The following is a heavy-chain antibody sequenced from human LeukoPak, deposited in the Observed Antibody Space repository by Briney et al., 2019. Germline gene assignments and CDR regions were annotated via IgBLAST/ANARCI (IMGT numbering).Heavy chain of an antibody. V-gene: IGHV3-7*01. CDR1: GFTFSSYW. J-gene: IGHJ6*02. CDR2: IKQDGSEK. D-gene: IGHD5-12*01. CDR3: ARPYSGYDNYYYYGMDV. Sequence: GGSLRLSCAAPGFTFSSYWMSWVRQAPGKGLEWVANIKQDGSEKYYVDSVKGRFTISRDNAKNSLYLQMNSLRAEDTAVYYCARPYSGYDNYYYYGMDVWGQGTTVTVSS.